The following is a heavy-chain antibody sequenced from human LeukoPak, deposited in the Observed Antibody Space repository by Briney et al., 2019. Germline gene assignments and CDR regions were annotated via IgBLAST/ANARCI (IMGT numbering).Heavy chain of an antibody. CDR3: ARVRGAARDYYYMDV. CDR2: IYTSGST. V-gene: IGHV4-4*07. D-gene: IGHD6-13*01. Sequence: SETLSLTCTVSGGSISSYYWSWIRQPAGKGLEWIGRIYTSGSTNYNPSLKSRVTMSVDTSKNQFSLKLSSVTAADTAVYYCARVRGAARDYYYMDVWGKGTTVTVSS. CDR1: GGSISSYY. J-gene: IGHJ6*03.